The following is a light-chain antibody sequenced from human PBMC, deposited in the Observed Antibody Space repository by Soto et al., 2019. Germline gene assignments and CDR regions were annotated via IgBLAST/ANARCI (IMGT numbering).Light chain of an antibody. Sequence: EIVMTQSPATLSVSPGERATLSCRASQSVGSNLAWYQQKPGQAPRLLIYGASTRTTAIPARFSGSGSGTEFTPTISSLQSEDFADYYCQHYHNWPPYAFGQGTKLEIK. CDR3: QHYHNWPPYA. CDR2: GAS. J-gene: IGKJ2*01. V-gene: IGKV3-15*01. CDR1: QSVGSN.